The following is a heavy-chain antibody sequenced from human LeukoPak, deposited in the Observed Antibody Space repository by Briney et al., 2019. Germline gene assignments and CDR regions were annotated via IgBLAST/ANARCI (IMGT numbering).Heavy chain of an antibody. CDR1: GFTFSSYW. J-gene: IGHJ3*02. V-gene: IGHV3-7*01. D-gene: IGHD3-22*01. Sequence: GGSLRLSCAASGFTFSSYWMSWVRQAPGKGLEWVANIKQDGSEKYHVDSLKGRFTISRDNAKNSLYLQRNGLRAEDTAMYYCARTVRGIVMPQNAFDIWGQGTLVTVSS. CDR2: IKQDGSEK. CDR3: ARTVRGIVMPQNAFDI.